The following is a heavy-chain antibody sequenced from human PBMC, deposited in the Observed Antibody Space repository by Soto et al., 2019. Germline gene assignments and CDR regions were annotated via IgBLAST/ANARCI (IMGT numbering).Heavy chain of an antibody. J-gene: IGHJ5*02. CDR3: AKLGDSTSLNWFDP. V-gene: IGHV3-23*01. Sequence: GGSLRLSSAASGVTFSSYAMSWVRQAPGKGLEWVSAISGSGGSTYYADSVKGRFTISRDNSKNTLYLQMNSLRAEHTAVYYCAKLGDSTSLNWFDPWGQGTLVTVSS. D-gene: IGHD2-2*01. CDR2: ISGSGGST. CDR1: GVTFSSYA.